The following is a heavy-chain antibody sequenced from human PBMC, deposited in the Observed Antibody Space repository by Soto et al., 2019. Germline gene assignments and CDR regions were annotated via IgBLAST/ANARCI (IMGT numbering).Heavy chain of an antibody. CDR3: ARYDSYAIDY. J-gene: IGHJ4*02. Sequence: SETLSLTCTVSGTPISSYYWSWIRQPPGKGLEWIANIHYSGTTNYNPSLASRVTLSVDTSKNQFSLKMTSVTAADRAMYFCARYDSYAIDYWGRGTLVTVSS. CDR2: IHYSGTT. D-gene: IGHD2-8*01. CDR1: GTPISSYY. V-gene: IGHV4-59*01.